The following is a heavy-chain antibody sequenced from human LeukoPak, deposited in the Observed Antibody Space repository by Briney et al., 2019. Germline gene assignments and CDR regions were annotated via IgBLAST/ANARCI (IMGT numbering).Heavy chain of an antibody. Sequence: GESLKISCKGSGYSFTNYWIGWVRQMPGKGLEWMGIIYPGDSDTRYIPSFQGQVTISADKSISTAYLQWSSLKASDTAMYYCARRADRVIDAFDIWGQGTMVTVSS. CDR2: IYPGDSDT. CDR3: ARRADRVIDAFDI. D-gene: IGHD2-21*01. V-gene: IGHV5-51*01. CDR1: GYSFTNYW. J-gene: IGHJ3*02.